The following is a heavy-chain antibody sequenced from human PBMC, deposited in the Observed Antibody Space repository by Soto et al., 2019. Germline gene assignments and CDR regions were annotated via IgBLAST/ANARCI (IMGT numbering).Heavy chain of an antibody. CDR3: ARGGYSSSRTYFDY. V-gene: IGHV3-23*01. Sequence: GGSLRLSCAASGFTFNNYAMAWVRQAPGKGLEWVTAISSRGDTTFYADSVRGRFTISRDNFKNTLYLHMSSLRAEDTAVYYCARGGYSSSRTYFDYWGQGTLVTVSS. D-gene: IGHD6-13*01. J-gene: IGHJ4*02. CDR2: ISSRGDTT. CDR1: GFTFNNYA.